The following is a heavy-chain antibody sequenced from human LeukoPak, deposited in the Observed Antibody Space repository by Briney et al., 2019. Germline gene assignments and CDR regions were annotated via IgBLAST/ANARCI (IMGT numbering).Heavy chain of an antibody. Sequence: SETLSLTCSVSGGSISSYYWSWLRQPPGKGLEWIGYVYNSGSTKYNPSLKSRVTISVDTSKNKFSLNLSSVTAADTAVYYCARVGSSGSLGQWYYFDYWGQGTLVTVSS. CDR2: VYNSGST. D-gene: IGHD5-12*01. J-gene: IGHJ4*02. V-gene: IGHV4-59*01. CDR3: ARVGSSGSLGQWYYFDY. CDR1: GGSISSYY.